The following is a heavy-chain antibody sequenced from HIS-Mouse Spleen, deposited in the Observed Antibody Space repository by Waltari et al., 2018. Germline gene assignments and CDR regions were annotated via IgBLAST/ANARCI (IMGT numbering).Heavy chain of an antibody. V-gene: IGHV3-30*18. CDR2: ISYDGSNK. CDR1: GFTFSSYG. J-gene: IGHJ4*02. Sequence: QVQLVESGGGVVQPGRSLRLSCAASGFTFSSYGMHWVRQAPGKGREWVAVISYDGSNKYYADSVKGRFTISRDNSTNTLYLQMNSLGAEDTAVYYCAKDRGSQFDYWGQGTLVTVSS. D-gene: IGHD1-26*01. CDR3: AKDRGSQFDY.